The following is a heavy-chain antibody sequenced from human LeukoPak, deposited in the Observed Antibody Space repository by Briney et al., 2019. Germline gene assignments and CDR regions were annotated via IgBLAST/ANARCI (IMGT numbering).Heavy chain of an antibody. Sequence: GGSLRLPCAASGFTFTSHGMHWVRQAPGKGLEWVAVIWYDGSNQNYADSVKGRFTISRDNSKNTLYLQMNSLRVEDTAVYYCARGNLRGGHYFDYWGQGTLVTVSS. CDR2: IWYDGSNQ. D-gene: IGHD3-10*01. V-gene: IGHV3-33*01. CDR1: GFTFTSHG. J-gene: IGHJ4*02. CDR3: ARGNLRGGHYFDY.